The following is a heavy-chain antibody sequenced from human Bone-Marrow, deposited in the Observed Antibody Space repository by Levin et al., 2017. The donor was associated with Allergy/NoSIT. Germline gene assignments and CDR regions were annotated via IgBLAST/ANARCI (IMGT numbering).Heavy chain of an antibody. CDR2: ISYDGSNK. V-gene: IGHV3-30-3*01. D-gene: IGHD3-9*01. CDR1: GFTFSSYA. CDR3: AREHDILTGSRPYYYGMDV. Sequence: LSLTCAASGFTFSSYAMHWVRQAPGKGLEWVAVISYDGSNKYYADSVKGRFTISRDNSKNTLYLQMNSLRAEDTAVYYCAREHDILTGSRPYYYGMDVWGQGTTVTVSS. J-gene: IGHJ6*02.